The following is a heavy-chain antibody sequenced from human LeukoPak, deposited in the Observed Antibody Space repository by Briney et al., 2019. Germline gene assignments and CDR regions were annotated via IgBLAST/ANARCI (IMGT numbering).Heavy chain of an antibody. D-gene: IGHD3-22*01. CDR3: ARVRGKPKAMYYYDSSGYYFSPVDY. Sequence: PSETLSLTCAVYGGSFSGYYWSWIRQPPGKGLEWIGEINHSGSTNYNPSLKSRVTISVDMSKNQFSLKLSSVTAADTAVYYCARVRGKPKAMYYYDSSGYYFSPVDYWGQGTLVTVSS. V-gene: IGHV4-34*01. CDR2: INHSGST. J-gene: IGHJ4*02. CDR1: GGSFSGYY.